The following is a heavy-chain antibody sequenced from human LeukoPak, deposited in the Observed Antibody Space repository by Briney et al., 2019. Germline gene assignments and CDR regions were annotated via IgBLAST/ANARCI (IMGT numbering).Heavy chain of an antibody. CDR3: ATDLPTGYGSSDY. D-gene: IGHD3-10*01. Sequence: ASVKVSCKASGNTFTNDYMHRVRQAPGQGLEWMGLIDPSGGITTYAQKFQGRITVTRDTSTSTVYMELSSRTSEDTAVYYCATDLPTGYGSSDYWGQGTLVTVSS. V-gene: IGHV1-46*01. CDR1: GNTFTNDY. J-gene: IGHJ4*02. CDR2: IDPSGGIT.